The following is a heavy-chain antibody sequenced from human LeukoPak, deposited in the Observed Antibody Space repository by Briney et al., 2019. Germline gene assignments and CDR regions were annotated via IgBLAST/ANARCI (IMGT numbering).Heavy chain of an antibody. Sequence: GGSLRLSCAASGFTFSGYAMHWVRQAPGKGLEWVAVISYDGSNKYYADSVKGRFTISRDNSKNTLYLQMNSLRAEDTAVYYCAKGRRVVVVAATLHYWGQGTLVTVSS. D-gene: IGHD2-15*01. CDR3: AKGRRVVVVAATLHY. V-gene: IGHV3-30*04. CDR2: ISYDGSNK. CDR1: GFTFSGYA. J-gene: IGHJ4*02.